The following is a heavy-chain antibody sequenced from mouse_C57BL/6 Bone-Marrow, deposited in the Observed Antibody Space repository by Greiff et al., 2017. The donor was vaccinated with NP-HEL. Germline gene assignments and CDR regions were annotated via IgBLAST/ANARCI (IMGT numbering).Heavy chain of an antibody. V-gene: IGHV1-55*01. CDR3: AWADGYYGDYYAMDY. Sequence: QVQLQQPGAELVKPGASVKMSCKASGYTFTSYWITWVKQRPGQGLEWIGDIYPGSGSTNYNEKFKSKATLTVDTSSSTAHMQLSSLTSEDSAVYYCAWADGYYGDYYAMDYWGQGTSVTVSS. D-gene: IGHD2-3*01. CDR2: IYPGSGST. CDR1: GYTFTSYW. J-gene: IGHJ4*01.